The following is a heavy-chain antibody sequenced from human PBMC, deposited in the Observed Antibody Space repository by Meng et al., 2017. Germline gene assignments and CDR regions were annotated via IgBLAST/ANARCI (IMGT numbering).Heavy chain of an antibody. Sequence: ASVKVSCKASGYTFTSYAMHWVRQAPGQRLEWMGWINAGNGNTKYSQKFQGRVTINRDTSASTAYMERSSLRSEDTAVYYCAREGFLEWLPNPTYYYYYGMDVWGQGTMVTVSS. V-gene: IGHV1-3*01. CDR2: INAGNGNT. D-gene: IGHD3-3*01. J-gene: IGHJ6*02. CDR1: GYTFTSYA. CDR3: AREGFLEWLPNPTYYYYYGMDV.